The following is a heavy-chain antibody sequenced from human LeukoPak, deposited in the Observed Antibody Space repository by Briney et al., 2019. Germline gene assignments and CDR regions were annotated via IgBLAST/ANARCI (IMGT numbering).Heavy chain of an antibody. V-gene: IGHV4-39*07. CDR2: INHSGST. J-gene: IGHJ6*02. CDR3: ARSHLDYYGMDV. CDR1: GGSISSSSYY. Sequence: SETLSLTCTVSGGSISSSSYYWGWIRQPPGKGLEWIGEINHSGSTNYNPSLKSRVTISVDTSKNQFSLKLSSVTAADTAVYYCARSHLDYYGMDVWGQGTTVTVSS.